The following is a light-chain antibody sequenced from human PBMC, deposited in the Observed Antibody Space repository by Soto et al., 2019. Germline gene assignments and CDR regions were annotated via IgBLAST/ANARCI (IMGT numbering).Light chain of an antibody. CDR3: QQYNSYL. Sequence: DIQMTQSPSTLSASVGDRVTITCRASQSLSRWLAWYQQKPGKAPKLLIYDASSLESGVPSRFSGSASGTEFTLSITPLQPDDFATYYCQQYNSYLFGQGTRLEIK. V-gene: IGKV1-5*01. CDR1: QSLSRW. CDR2: DAS. J-gene: IGKJ5*01.